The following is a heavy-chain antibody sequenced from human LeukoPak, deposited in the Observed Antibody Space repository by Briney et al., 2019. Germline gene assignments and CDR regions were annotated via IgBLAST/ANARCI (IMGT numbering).Heavy chain of an antibody. CDR1: GGSFSGYY. Sequence: PSETLSLTCAVYGGSFSGYYWSWIRQPAGKGLEWIGRIYTSGSTNYNPSLKSRVTMSVDTSKNQFSLKLSSVTAADTAVYYCARDLSGKYSSSWYSYWFDPWGQGTLVTVSS. CDR2: IYTSGST. D-gene: IGHD6-13*01. V-gene: IGHV4-4*07. CDR3: ARDLSGKYSSSWYSYWFDP. J-gene: IGHJ5*02.